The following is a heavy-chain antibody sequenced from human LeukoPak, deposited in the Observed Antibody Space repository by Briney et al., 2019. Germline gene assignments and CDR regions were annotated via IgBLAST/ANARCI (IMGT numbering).Heavy chain of an antibody. D-gene: IGHD3-10*01. CDR2: INPSGGST. J-gene: IGHJ4*02. CDR3: ARDRITMVRGVIINDY. V-gene: IGHV1-46*01. Sequence: ASVKVSCKASGYTFTSYYMHWVRQAPGQGLEWMGIINPSGGSTSYAQKFQGRVTMTRDTSTSTVYMELSSLRSEDTAVYYCARDRITMVRGVIINDYWGQGTLVTVSS. CDR1: GYTFTSYY.